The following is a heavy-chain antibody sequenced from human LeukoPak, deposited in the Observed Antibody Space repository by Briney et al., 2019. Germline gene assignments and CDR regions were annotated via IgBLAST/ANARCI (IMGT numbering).Heavy chain of an antibody. V-gene: IGHV3-30*02. D-gene: IGHD3-10*01. CDR2: IRYDGSNK. CDR3: AKAGREVRGVIKLYYYGMDV. J-gene: IGHJ6*02. CDR1: GFTFSSYG. Sequence: PGGSLRLSCAASGFTFSSYGMHWVRQAPGKGLEWVAFIRYDGSNKYYADSVKGRFTISRDNSKNTLYLQMNSLRAEDTAVYYCAKAGREVRGVIKLYYYGMDVWGQGTTDTVSS.